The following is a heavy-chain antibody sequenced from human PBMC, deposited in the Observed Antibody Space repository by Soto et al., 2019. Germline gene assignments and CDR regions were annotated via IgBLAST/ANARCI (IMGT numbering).Heavy chain of an antibody. V-gene: IGHV1-69*01. CDR3: ARSQGGSSSLDIYYYSYYGMDV. J-gene: IGHJ6*02. Sequence: QVQLVQSGAEVKKPGSSVKVSCKAPGGTFSSYAISWVRQAPGQGLEWRGGIIPIFGTAKYAQKFQGRVTITADESTSTGYTALSSLRSEDTAVYYCARSQGGSSSLDIYYYSYYGMDVWGQGTRVTVSS. CDR1: GGTFSSYA. D-gene: IGHD2-15*01. CDR2: IIPIFGTA.